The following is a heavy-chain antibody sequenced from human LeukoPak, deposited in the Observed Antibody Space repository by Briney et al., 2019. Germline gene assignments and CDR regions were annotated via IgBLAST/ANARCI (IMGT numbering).Heavy chain of an antibody. V-gene: IGHV3-23*01. CDR1: GFTFSSYA. Sequence: GGSLRLSCVVSGFTFSSYAMSWVRQAPGRGLEWVSTISGSGDTTYYADSVKGRFTISRDNSKNTLYLQMNSLRAEDTAVYYCARDQGRYSYGIDYWGQGTLVTVSS. D-gene: IGHD5-18*01. CDR2: ISGSGDTT. CDR3: ARDQGRYSYGIDY. J-gene: IGHJ4*02.